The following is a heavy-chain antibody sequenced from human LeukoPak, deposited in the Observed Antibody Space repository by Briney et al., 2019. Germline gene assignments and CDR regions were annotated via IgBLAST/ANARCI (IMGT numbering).Heavy chain of an antibody. D-gene: IGHD3-22*01. J-gene: IGHJ4*02. CDR1: GGTFSSYA. V-gene: IGHV1-69*05. CDR2: IIPIFGTA. Sequence: ASVKVSCKASGGTFSSYAISWVRQAPGQGLEWMGGIIPIFGTANYAQKFQGRVTITTDESTSTAYMELSSLRSEDTAVYYCATNYYDSSGYYANFDYWGQRTLVTVSS. CDR3: ATNYYDSSGYYANFDY.